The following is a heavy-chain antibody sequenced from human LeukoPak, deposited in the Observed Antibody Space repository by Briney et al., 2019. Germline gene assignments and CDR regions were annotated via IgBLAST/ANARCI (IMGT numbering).Heavy chain of an antibody. J-gene: IGHJ4*02. CDR1: GFTFSSYA. Sequence: GRSLRLSCAASGFTFSSYAMHWVRQAPGKGLEWVAVISYDGSNKYYADSVKGRFTISRDNSKNTLYLQMNSLRAEDTAVYYCARGSGSYYFDYWGQGTLDTVSS. CDR3: ARGSGSYYFDY. V-gene: IGHV3-30*04. CDR2: ISYDGSNK. D-gene: IGHD1-26*01.